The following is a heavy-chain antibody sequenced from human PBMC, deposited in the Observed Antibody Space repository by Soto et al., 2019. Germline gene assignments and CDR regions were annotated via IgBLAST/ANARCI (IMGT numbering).Heavy chain of an antibody. Sequence: EVQLLESGGGLVQPGGSLRLSCAASGFTFSRNAMSWVRQAPGKGLEWVSGISGGGGATYYADSVKGRFTISRDNSKNTLYLQMNSLRAEDTAIYYCAKSEPCGSGSYYFDYWGQGTLVTVSS. CDR2: ISGGGGAT. J-gene: IGHJ4*02. CDR3: AKSEPCGSGSYYFDY. V-gene: IGHV3-23*01. D-gene: IGHD1-26*01. CDR1: GFTFSRNA.